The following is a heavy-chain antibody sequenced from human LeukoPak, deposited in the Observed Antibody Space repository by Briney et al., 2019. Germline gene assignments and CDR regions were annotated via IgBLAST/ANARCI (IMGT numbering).Heavy chain of an antibody. J-gene: IGHJ4*02. V-gene: IGHV3-53*01. CDR3: ARRAGEYSHPYDY. CDR1: GFTVSSNS. D-gene: IGHD4-17*01. CDR2: IYSGGNT. Sequence: GRSLRLSCTVSGFTVSSNSMSWVRQAPGKGLEWVSFIYSGGNTHYSDCVKGRFTISRDNSKSTLYLQMNSLRADDTAVYYCARRAGEYSHPYDYWGQGTLVTVSS.